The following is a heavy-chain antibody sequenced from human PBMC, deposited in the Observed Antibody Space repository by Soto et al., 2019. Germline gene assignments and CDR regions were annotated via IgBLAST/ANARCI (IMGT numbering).Heavy chain of an antibody. CDR3: ACSFGVAAASPFDY. CDR1: CGSISSGGYY. J-gene: IGHJ4*02. D-gene: IGHD6-25*01. V-gene: IGHV4-31*03. Sequence: QVQLQEAGPGLVKPSQTLSLTCTVSCGSISSGGYYWSWIRQHPGKGLEWIGYIYYSGSTYYNPSLKSRVTISVDTSKSQFSVKLISVTAADTAVYYCACSFGVAAASPFDYWGQGTLVTVSS. CDR2: IYYSGST.